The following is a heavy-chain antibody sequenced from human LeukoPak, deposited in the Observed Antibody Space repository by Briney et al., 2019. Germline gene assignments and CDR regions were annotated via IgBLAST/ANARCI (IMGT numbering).Heavy chain of an antibody. CDR3: ARGSGIVVVTATTNFDY. Sequence: SETLSLTCAVYGGSFSGYYWSWIRQPPGKGLEWIGEINHSGSTNYNPSLKSRVTISVDTSKNQFSLKLSSVTAADTAVYYCARGSGIVVVTATTNFDYWGQGTLVTVSS. J-gene: IGHJ4*02. CDR1: GGSFSGYY. V-gene: IGHV4-34*01. D-gene: IGHD2-21*02. CDR2: INHSGST.